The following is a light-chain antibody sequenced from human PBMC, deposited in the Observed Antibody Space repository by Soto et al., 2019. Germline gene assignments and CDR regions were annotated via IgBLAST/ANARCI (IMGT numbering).Light chain of an antibody. J-gene: IGKJ2*01. CDR3: QQYGNFPYT. CDR2: GVS. Sequence: IVLTQSPGTLSLSPGERATLSCRASQSVTNNQFAWFRQKPGQAPRLLIWGVSNRATGIPGRFSGSGSGADFTLTISRLEPEDFAVYYCQQYGNFPYTFGQGTKVDI. V-gene: IGKV3-20*01. CDR1: QSVTNNQ.